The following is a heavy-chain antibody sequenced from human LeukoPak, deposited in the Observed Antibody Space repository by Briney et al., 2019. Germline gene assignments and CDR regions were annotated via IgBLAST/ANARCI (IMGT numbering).Heavy chain of an antibody. CDR3: ARVRREMKRSLGRTTEYSYYYYMDV. Sequence: GGSLRLSCAASGFTVSSNYMSWVRQAPGKGLEWVPVIYTSGGTYYADSVKGRFTISRDNSKNTLYLQMNRLRAEDTAVYYCARVRREMKRSLGRTTEYSYYYYMDVWGKGTTVTVSS. CDR2: IYTSGGT. CDR1: GFTVSSNY. J-gene: IGHJ6*03. D-gene: IGHD1/OR15-1a*01. V-gene: IGHV3-66*01.